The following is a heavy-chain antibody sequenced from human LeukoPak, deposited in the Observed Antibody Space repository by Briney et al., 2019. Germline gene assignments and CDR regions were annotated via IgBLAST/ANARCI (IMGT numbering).Heavy chain of an antibody. CDR2: INHSGST. J-gene: IGHJ4*02. CDR1: GGSVSSSIYY. Sequence: PSETLSLTCTVSGGSVSSSIYYWGWIRQPPGKGLEWIGEINHSGSTNYNPSLKSRVAISVDTSKNQFSLKLSSVTAADTAVYYCAREGGYSDYWGQGTLVTVSS. CDR3: AREGGYSDY. D-gene: IGHD3-22*01. V-gene: IGHV4-39*07.